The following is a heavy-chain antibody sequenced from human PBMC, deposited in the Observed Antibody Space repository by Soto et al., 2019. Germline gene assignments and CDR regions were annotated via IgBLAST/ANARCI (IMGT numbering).Heavy chain of an antibody. D-gene: IGHD1-26*01. V-gene: IGHV2-5*01. CDR1: GFSLSTSGVG. CDR2: IYWNDDK. Sequence: SGPTLVNPTQTLTLTCTFSGFSLSTSGVGVGWIRQPPGKALEWLALIYWNDDKRYSPSLKSRLTITKDTSKNQVVLTMTNMDPVDTATYYCARNPYSGSYSSWFDPWGQGTLVTVSS. CDR3: ARNPYSGSYSSWFDP. J-gene: IGHJ5*02.